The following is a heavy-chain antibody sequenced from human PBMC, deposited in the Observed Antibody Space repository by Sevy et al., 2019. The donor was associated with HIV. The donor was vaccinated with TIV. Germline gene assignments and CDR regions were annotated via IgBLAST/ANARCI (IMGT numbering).Heavy chain of an antibody. Sequence: GGSLRLSCAASGFIFSDYYMSWIRQAPGKGLEWVSYISSRGNTIYYKDSVKGRFTISRDNTKKLLFLQMNSLRAEDTAVYYCARDRRFCSSTSCDDWDYYGMDVWGQGTTVTVSS. J-gene: IGHJ6*02. D-gene: IGHD2-2*01. CDR3: ARDRRFCSSTSCDDWDYYGMDV. CDR1: GFIFSDYY. CDR2: ISSRGNTI. V-gene: IGHV3-11*01.